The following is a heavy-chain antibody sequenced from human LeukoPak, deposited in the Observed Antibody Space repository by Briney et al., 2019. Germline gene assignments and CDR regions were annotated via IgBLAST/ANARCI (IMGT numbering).Heavy chain of an antibody. D-gene: IGHD3-9*01. Sequence: PSETLSLTCAVSGYSISSGYYWGWIRQPPGKGLEWIGSIYHSGSTYYNPSLKSRVTISVDTSKNQFSLKLSSVTAADTAVYYCARSPLLRYFDWLLSPHIFDYWGQGTLVTVSS. CDR3: ARSPLLRYFDWLLSPHIFDY. CDR1: GYSISSGYY. J-gene: IGHJ4*02. CDR2: IYHSGST. V-gene: IGHV4-38-2*01.